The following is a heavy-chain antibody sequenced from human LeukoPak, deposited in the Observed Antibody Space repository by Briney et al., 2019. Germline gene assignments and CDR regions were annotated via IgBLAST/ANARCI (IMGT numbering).Heavy chain of an antibody. J-gene: IGHJ4*02. CDR1: GLTFSSYA. V-gene: IGHV3-23*01. D-gene: IGHD5-18*01. CDR2: ISGSGGST. Sequence: PGGSLRLSCAASGLTFSSYAMSWVRQAPGMGLEWVSAISGSGGSTYYADPVKGRFTISRDNSKNTLYLQMNSLRAEDTAVYYCASYSYGYYFDYWGQGTLVTVSS. CDR3: ASYSYGYYFDY.